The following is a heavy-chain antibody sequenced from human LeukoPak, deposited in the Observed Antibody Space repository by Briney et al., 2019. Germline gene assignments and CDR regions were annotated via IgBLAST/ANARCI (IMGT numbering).Heavy chain of an antibody. CDR2: IYTTGDT. CDR3: ARATLVGGVHFDY. CDR1: GVSISSYY. V-gene: IGHV4-4*09. Sequence: SETLSLTCTVSGVSISSYYWSWIRQPPGKGLEWIGSIYTTGDTRYNPSLKSRVTISVDTSKNQFSLKLSSVTAADTAVYYCARATLVGGVHFDYWGQGTLVTVSS. J-gene: IGHJ4*02. D-gene: IGHD3-10*01.